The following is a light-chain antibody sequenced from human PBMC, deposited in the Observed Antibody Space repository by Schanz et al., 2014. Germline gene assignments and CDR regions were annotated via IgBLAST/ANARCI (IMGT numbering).Light chain of an antibody. Sequence: QSVLTQPPSVSGAPGQRVTISCTGSSSNIGAGYDVHWYQQLPGTAPKLLIYGNINRPSGVPDRFSGSKSGTSASLAITGLQAEDEADYYCQSYDKGVVFGGGTQLTVL. V-gene: IGLV1-40*01. CDR3: QSYDKGVV. CDR1: SSNIGAGYD. J-gene: IGLJ2*01. CDR2: GNI.